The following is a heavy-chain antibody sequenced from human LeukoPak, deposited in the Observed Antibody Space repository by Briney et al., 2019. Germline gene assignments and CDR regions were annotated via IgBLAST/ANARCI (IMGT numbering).Heavy chain of an antibody. J-gene: IGHJ6*03. D-gene: IGHD3-10*01. CDR3: ARDGYHYYGSGTYFGYYYMDV. CDR1: GFIFSNYW. Sequence: GGSLRLSCAASGFIFSNYWMSWVRQAPGKGLEWVSYISGSGSAIYYADSVKGRFTISRDNAKNSLYLQMNSLRAEDTAVYYCARDGYHYYGSGTYFGYYYMDVWGKGTTVTISS. CDR2: ISGSGSAI. V-gene: IGHV3-48*03.